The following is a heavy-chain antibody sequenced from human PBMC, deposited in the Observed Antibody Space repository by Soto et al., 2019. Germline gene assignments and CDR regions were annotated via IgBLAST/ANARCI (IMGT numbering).Heavy chain of an antibody. CDR2: IFPADSDV. J-gene: IGHJ6*02. Sequence: GESLKISCKASGYIFSANWIAWIRHVPGKGLEWMGSIFPADSDVRYNPSFQGQVTISVDKSIDTAYLQWNSLKASDTAPFYCAKPNSFGSGRSFYYHKSDLWGQGTTVTVSS. V-gene: IGHV5-51*01. D-gene: IGHD3-10*01. CDR3: AKPNSFGSGRSFYYHKSDL. CDR1: GYIFSANW.